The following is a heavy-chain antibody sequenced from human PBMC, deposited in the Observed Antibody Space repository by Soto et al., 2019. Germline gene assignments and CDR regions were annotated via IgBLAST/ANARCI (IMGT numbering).Heavy chain of an antibody. CDR2: IYSGGST. V-gene: IGHV3-53*01. CDR1: GFTVXSNY. CDR3: ARDRVESGYPEYFQH. D-gene: IGHD3-22*01. J-gene: IGHJ1*01. Sequence: GGSLRLSCGASGFTVXSNYMSWVRQAPGKGLEWVSVIYSGGSTYYADSVKGRFTISRDNSKNTLYLQMNSLRAEDTAVYYCARDRVESGYPEYFQHWGQGTLVTVSS.